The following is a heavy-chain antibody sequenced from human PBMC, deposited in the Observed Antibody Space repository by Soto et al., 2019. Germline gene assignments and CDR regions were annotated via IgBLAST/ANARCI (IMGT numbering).Heavy chain of an antibody. Sequence: GGSLRLSCAASGFTFSSYAMHWVRQAPGKGLEWVAVISYDGSNKYYADSVKGRFTISRDNSKNTLYLQMNSLRAEDTAVYYCARDETDYSNYGNWFDPWGQGTLVTVS. D-gene: IGHD4-4*01. CDR3: ARDETDYSNYGNWFDP. J-gene: IGHJ5*02. CDR2: ISYDGSNK. V-gene: IGHV3-30-3*01. CDR1: GFTFSSYA.